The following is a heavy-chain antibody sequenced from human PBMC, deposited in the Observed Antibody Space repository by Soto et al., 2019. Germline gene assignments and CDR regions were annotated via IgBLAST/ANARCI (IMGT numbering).Heavy chain of an antibody. V-gene: IGHV4-30-2*01. D-gene: IGHD3-16*01. CDR2: IYHSGST. CDR1: GGSISGGGYC. J-gene: IGHJ4*02. CDR3: ARVTYGLFDY. Sequence: SETLCVTCTVAGGSISGGGYCWSWIRQPPGKGLEWIGYIYHSGSTYYNPSLKSRVTISVDRSKNQFSLKLSSVTAADTAVYYCARVTYGLFDYWGQGTLVTVSS.